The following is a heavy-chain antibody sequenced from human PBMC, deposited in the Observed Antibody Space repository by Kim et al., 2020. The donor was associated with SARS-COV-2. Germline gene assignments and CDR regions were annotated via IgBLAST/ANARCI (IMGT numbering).Heavy chain of an antibody. CDR1: GGSISSSSYY. V-gene: IGHV4-39*01. CDR2: IYYSGST. Sequence: SETLSLTCTVSGGSISSSSYYWGWIRQPPGKGLEWIGSIYYSGSTYYNPSLKSRVTISVDTSKNQFSLKLSSVTAADTAVYYCARRWDQPLFDYWGQGTLVTVSS. CDR3: ARRWDQPLFDY. J-gene: IGHJ4*02. D-gene: IGHD2-2*01.